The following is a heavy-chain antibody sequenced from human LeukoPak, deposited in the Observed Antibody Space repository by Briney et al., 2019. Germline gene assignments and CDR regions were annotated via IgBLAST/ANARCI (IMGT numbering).Heavy chain of an antibody. CDR3: ARGRRITMVRRRFAFDI. CDR1: GGSFSGYY. D-gene: IGHD3-10*01. J-gene: IGHJ3*02. CDR2: INHSGST. V-gene: IGHV4-34*01. Sequence: SETLSLTCAVYGGSFSGYYWSWIRQPPGKGLEWIGEINHSGSTNYNPSPKSRVTISVDTSKNQFSLKLSSVTAADTAVYYCARGRRITMVRRRFAFDIWGQGTMVTVSS.